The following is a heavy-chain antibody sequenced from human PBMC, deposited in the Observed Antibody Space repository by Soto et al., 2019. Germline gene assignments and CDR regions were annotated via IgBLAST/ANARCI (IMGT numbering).Heavy chain of an antibody. CDR1: GFTFSSYW. D-gene: IGHD3-10*01. CDR3: ARGAMGNYYNDY. CDR2: IKGDGIST. J-gene: IGHJ4*02. Sequence: EVQLVESGGGLVQSGGSLRLSCAASGFTFSSYWMHWVRQAPGKGLVWVSRIKGDGISTNYADSVKGRFTISRDNAKDTVFLQMKGLSADDTAVYSCARGAMGNYYNDYWGQGTLVTVSS. V-gene: IGHV3-74*01.